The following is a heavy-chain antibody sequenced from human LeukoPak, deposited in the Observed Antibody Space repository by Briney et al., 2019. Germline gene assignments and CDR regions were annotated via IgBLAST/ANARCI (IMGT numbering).Heavy chain of an antibody. CDR1: GFTFSSYG. Sequence: GGSLSLSCAASGFTFSSYGMHWVRQAPGKGLEWVSFITISSNYIYYADSEKGRFTISRDNAKNSLSLQMNSLRAEDALVYYCAGYSSSGRREVFDIWGQGTMVTVSS. CDR3: AGYSSSGRREVFDI. J-gene: IGHJ3*02. CDR2: ITISSNYI. V-gene: IGHV3-21*01. D-gene: IGHD3-22*01.